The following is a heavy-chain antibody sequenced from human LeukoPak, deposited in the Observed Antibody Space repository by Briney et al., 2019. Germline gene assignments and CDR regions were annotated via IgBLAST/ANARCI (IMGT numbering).Heavy chain of an antibody. V-gene: IGHV4-59*01. CDR1: GGSISSYY. D-gene: IGHD6-19*01. Sequence: SETLSLTCTVSGGSISSYYWRWIRQPPGKGLEWIGYIYYSGSTNYNPSLKSRVTISVDTSKNQVSLKLNSVTAADTAVYYCARGSAWYYYWGQGTLVTVSS. CDR2: IYYSGST. J-gene: IGHJ4*02. CDR3: ARGSAWYYY.